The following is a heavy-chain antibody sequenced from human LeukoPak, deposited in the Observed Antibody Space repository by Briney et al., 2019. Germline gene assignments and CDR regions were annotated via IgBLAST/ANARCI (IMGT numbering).Heavy chain of an antibody. V-gene: IGHV4-59*01. Sequence: NPSETLSLTCTVSGDSISNNYWSWIRQSPGKGLEWIGNVFYRGNTNYNPSLKSRVTISVDTSKNQFSLKLNSATAADTAVYYCARGVYAGSGYWGQGALVTVSS. D-gene: IGHD2-8*01. CDR3: ARGVYAGSGY. CDR1: GDSISNNY. J-gene: IGHJ4*02. CDR2: VFYRGNT.